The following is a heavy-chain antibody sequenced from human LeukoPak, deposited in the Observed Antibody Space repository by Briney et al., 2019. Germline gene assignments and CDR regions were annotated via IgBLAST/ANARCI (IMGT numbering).Heavy chain of an antibody. V-gene: IGHV4-39*01. CDR2: IYCSGSN. CDR1: GGSISSSSYY. D-gene: IGHD3-9*01. Sequence: SETLSLTCTVSGGSISSSSYYWGWIRQPPGKGLEWSGSIYCSGSNYYNPSLKSRVTISVDTSKNQFSLKLSSATAADTAVYYCARRKLRYFDWLLDWGQGTLVTVSS. CDR3: ARRKLRYFDWLLD. J-gene: IGHJ4*02.